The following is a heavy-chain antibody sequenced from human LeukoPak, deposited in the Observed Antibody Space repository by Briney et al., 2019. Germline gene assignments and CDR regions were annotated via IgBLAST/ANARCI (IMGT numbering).Heavy chain of an antibody. CDR1: GFTFSSYW. Sequence: PGGSLRLSCAASGFTFSSYWTSWVRQAPGKGLEWVSAISGSGGSTYYADSVKGRFTISRDNSKNTLYLQMNSLRAEDTAVYYCAKVCSSTSCYGYDAFDIWGQGTMVTVSS. CDR2: ISGSGGST. V-gene: IGHV3-23*01. CDR3: AKVCSSTSCYGYDAFDI. D-gene: IGHD2-2*01. J-gene: IGHJ3*02.